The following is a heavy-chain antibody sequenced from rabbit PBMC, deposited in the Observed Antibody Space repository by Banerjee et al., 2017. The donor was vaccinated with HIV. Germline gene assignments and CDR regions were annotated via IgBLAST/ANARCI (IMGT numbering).Heavy chain of an antibody. J-gene: IGHJ4*01. Sequence: QEQLVESGGGLVQPEGSLTLTCTASGFYFSNKYVMCWVRQAPGKGLEWIGCIDAGSGSTYYANWAKGRFTISKSSSTTVTLQMTSLTAADTASYFCARDAGGDGYSNDLWGPGTLVTVS. CDR1: GFYFSNKYV. CDR3: ARDAGGDGYSNDL. D-gene: IGHD7-1*01. CDR2: IDAGSGST. V-gene: IGHV1S45*01.